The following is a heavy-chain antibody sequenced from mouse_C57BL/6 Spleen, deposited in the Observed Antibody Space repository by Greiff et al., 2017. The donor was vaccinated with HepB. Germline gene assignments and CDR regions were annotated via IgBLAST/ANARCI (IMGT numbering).Heavy chain of an antibody. D-gene: IGHD2-2*01. J-gene: IGHJ2*01. CDR2: INPNNGGT. CDR1: GYTFTDYY. CDR3: AIGLRAFDY. V-gene: IGHV1-26*01. Sequence: EVQLQQSGPELVKPGASVKISCKASGYTFTDYYMNWVKQSHGKSLEWIGDINPNNGGTSYNQKFKGKATLTVDKSSSTAYMELRSLTSEDSAVYYCAIGLRAFDYWGQGTTLTVSS.